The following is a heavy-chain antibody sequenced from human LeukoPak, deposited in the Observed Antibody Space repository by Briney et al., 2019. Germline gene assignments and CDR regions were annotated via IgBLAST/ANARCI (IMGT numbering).Heavy chain of an antibody. Sequence: GESLKISCKGSGDSFTSYWIGWLRQMPGKGLEWMGIIYAGDSDTRYSPFFQGQVTISADKSISTAYLQWSSLKASDTAMYYCARQYCSSTSCSYGMDVWGQGTTVTVSS. D-gene: IGHD2-2*01. J-gene: IGHJ6*02. V-gene: IGHV5-51*01. CDR3: ARQYCSSTSCSYGMDV. CDR2: IYAGDSDT. CDR1: GDSFTSYW.